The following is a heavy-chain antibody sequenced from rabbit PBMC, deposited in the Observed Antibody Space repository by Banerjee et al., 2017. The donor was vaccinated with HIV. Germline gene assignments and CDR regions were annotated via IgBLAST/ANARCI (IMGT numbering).Heavy chain of an antibody. CDR2: IYAGSGDS. D-gene: IGHD4-1*01. J-gene: IGHJ4*01. V-gene: IGHV1S45*01. CDR1: GFTISSYG. CDR3: ARESYSSAWGGDL. Sequence: QEQLEESGGDLVQPGGSLTLSCKASGFTISSYGVSWVRQAPGKGLEWIGCIYAGSGDSYYASWAKGRFTISSTSSTTVTLQMTSLTAADTATYFCARESYSSAWGGDLWGPGTLVTVS.